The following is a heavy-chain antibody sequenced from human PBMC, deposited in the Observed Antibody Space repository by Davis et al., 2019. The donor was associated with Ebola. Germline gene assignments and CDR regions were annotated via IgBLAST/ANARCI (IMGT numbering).Heavy chain of an antibody. J-gene: IGHJ4*02. CDR3: ARQVYSGTYYNFDY. Sequence: TVSCKGSGYSFTSYWIGWVRRMPGKGLEWMGIIYPGDSDTRYSPSFQGQVTISADKSISTAYLQWSSLKASDTAMYYCARQVYSGTYYNFDYWGQGTLVTVSS. CDR1: GYSFTSYW. CDR2: IYPGDSDT. D-gene: IGHD1-26*01. V-gene: IGHV5-51*01.